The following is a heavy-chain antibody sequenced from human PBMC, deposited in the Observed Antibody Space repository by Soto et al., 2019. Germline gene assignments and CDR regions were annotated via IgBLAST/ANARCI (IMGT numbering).Heavy chain of an antibody. V-gene: IGHV3-23*01. D-gene: IGHD2-15*01. J-gene: IGHJ4*02. CDR3: AKRRGAGGHFDY. Sequence: DVQLLESGGGLVQPEGSLRLSCAASGFTFSSYAMGWVRQGPGKGLEWVAVVSIGGSTHYADSVRGRFTISRDNSKNTLSLQINSLTAEDTAVYFCAKRRGAGGHFDYRGQGALVTVSS. CDR2: VSIGGST. CDR1: GFTFSSYA.